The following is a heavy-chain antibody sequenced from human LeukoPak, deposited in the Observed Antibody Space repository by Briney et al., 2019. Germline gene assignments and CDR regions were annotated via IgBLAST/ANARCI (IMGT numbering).Heavy chain of an antibody. J-gene: IGHJ2*01. CDR2: IYYGGST. V-gene: IGHV4-59*01. CDR1: GGSISSYY. CDR3: ATRGGMTTVVRGYWYFDL. Sequence: SETLSLTCTVSGGSISSYYWSWIRQPPGKGLEWIGYIYYGGSTNYNPSLKSRVTISVDTSKNQFSLKLSSVTAADTAVYYCATRGGMTTVVRGYWYFDLWGRGTLVTVSS. D-gene: IGHD4-23*01.